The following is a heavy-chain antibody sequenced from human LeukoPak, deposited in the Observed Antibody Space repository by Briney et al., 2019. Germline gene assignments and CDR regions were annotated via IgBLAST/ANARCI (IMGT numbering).Heavy chain of an antibody. V-gene: IGHV3-66*01. CDR2: FYGGGGI. D-gene: IGHD6-19*01. CDR3: VRDLAGAFDF. CDR1: GFKVNNIH. J-gene: IGHJ4*02. Sequence: GGSLRLSCAASGFKVNNIHMSWVRQAPGRGLEWVSVFYGGGGIYYADSVQGRFTISRDNSKNTVYLQMNYLRGDDSALYYCVRDLAGAFDFWGQGTPVKVSS.